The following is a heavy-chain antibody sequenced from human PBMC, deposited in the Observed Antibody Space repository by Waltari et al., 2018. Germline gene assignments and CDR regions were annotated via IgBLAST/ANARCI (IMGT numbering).Heavy chain of an antibody. J-gene: IGHJ6*02. V-gene: IGHV4-34*01. CDR1: GGSFSGYY. CDR2: INHSGST. D-gene: IGHD3-22*01. Sequence: HVQLQQWGAGLLKPSETLSLTCAVYGGSFSGYYWSWIRQPPGTGLVWIGEINHSGSTNYNPSLKSRVTISVDTSKNQFSLKLSSVTAADTAVYYCARVGHYYDSSGYRLLYYYYGMDVWGQGTLVTVSS. CDR3: ARVGHYYDSSGYRLLYYYYGMDV.